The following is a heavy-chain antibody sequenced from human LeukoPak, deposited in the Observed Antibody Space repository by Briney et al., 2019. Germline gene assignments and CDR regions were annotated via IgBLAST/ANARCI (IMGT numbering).Heavy chain of an antibody. J-gene: IGHJ6*02. CDR1: GGSISAYY. CDR2: IDYSGTT. D-gene: IGHD6-19*01. CDR3: AILAGTDYYYNMDV. Sequence: SETLSLTCTVSGGSISAYYRSWIRQPPGKGLEWIGYIDYSGTTNYNPSLKTRLTISVDTSKNQFSLRLSSVTAADAAVYYCAILAGTDYYYNMDVWGQGTTVTVSS. V-gene: IGHV4-59*08.